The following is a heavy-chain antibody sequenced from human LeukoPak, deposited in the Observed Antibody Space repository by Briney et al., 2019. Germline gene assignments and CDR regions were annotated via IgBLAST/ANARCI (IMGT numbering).Heavy chain of an antibody. J-gene: IGHJ4*02. CDR2: ISYDGSNK. Sequence: GGSLRLSCAASGFTFSSYAMHWVRQAPGKGLEWVAVISYDGSNKYYADSVKGRFTISRDNSKNTLYLQMNSLRAEDTAVYYCARALTGFIPGNWGQGTLVTVSS. CDR3: ARALTGFIPGN. D-gene: IGHD3-9*01. V-gene: IGHV3-30-3*01. CDR1: GFTFSSYA.